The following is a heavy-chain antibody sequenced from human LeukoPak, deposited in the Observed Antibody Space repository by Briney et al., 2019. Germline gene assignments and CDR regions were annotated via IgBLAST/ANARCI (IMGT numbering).Heavy chain of an antibody. CDR1: GGSFSGYY. CDR2: INHSGST. J-gene: IGHJ4*02. Sequence: NPSETLSLTCAVYGGSFSGYYWSWIRQPPGKGLEWIGEINHSGSTNYNPSLKSRVTISVDTSKNQFSLKLSSVTAADTAVYCCAREVVPAAIDYWGQGTLVTVSS. D-gene: IGHD2-2*01. CDR3: AREVVPAAIDY. V-gene: IGHV4-34*01.